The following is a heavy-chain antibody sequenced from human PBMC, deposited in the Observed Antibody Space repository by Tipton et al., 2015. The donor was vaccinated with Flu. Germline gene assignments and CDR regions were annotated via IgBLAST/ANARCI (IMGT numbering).Heavy chain of an antibody. Sequence: QLVQSGAEVKKPRASVKVSCKASGYTFTSYGISWVRQAPGQGLEWMGWISAYNGNTNYAQKLQGRVTMTTDTSTSTAYMELRSLRSDDTAAYYCARDTYCGGDCYTPYDAFDIWGQGTMVTVSS. J-gene: IGHJ3*02. D-gene: IGHD2-21*01. CDR2: ISAYNGNT. CDR3: ARDTYCGGDCYTPYDAFDI. V-gene: IGHV1-18*04. CDR1: GYTFTSYG.